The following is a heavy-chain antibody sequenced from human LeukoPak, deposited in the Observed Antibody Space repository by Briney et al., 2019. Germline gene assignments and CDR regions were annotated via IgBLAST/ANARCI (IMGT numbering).Heavy chain of an antibody. D-gene: IGHD3-16*01. CDR3: ARAFTSWSFDY. CDR2: MYYSGNT. Sequence: SETLSLTCSVPGVSISSYYWSWIRQPPGKGLEWIGYMYYSGNTKYNPSLKSRVAISVDTSKNQFSLKLTSVTAADTAVYYCARAFTSWSFDYWGQGTLVTVSS. CDR1: GVSISSYY. V-gene: IGHV4-59*13. J-gene: IGHJ4*02.